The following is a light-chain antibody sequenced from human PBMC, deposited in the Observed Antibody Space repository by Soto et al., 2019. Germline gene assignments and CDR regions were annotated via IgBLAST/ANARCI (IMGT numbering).Light chain of an antibody. Sequence: EIVLTQSPGTLSLSPGERATLSCRVSQSVSSNYLAWYQQKPGQAPRLLIYGASSRATGIPDRFSGSGSGTDFTLSISRLEPAAVAVYYCQQYGSSPYTFGQGTKLEIK. V-gene: IGKV3-20*01. CDR3: QQYGSSPYT. J-gene: IGKJ2*01. CDR1: QSVSSNY. CDR2: GAS.